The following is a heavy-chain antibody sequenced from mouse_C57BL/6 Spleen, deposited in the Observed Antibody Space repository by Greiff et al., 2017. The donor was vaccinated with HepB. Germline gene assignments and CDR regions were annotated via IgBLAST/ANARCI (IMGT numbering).Heavy chain of an antibody. Sequence: VQLQQSGAELVMPGASVKLSCKASGYTFTSYWMHWVKQRPGQGLEWIGEIDPSDSYTNYNQKFKGKSTLTVDKSPSTAYMQLSSLTSEDSAVYDWARGRVDDWGQGTTLTVSS. CDR2: IDPSDSYT. CDR3: ARGRVDD. V-gene: IGHV1-69*01. J-gene: IGHJ2*01. CDR1: GYTFTSYW.